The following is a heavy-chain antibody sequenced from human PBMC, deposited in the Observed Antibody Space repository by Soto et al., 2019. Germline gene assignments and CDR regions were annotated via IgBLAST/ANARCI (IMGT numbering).Heavy chain of an antibody. D-gene: IGHD5-18*01. CDR3: AKDTPGLLGY. V-gene: IGHV3-9*01. CDR2: ISWNSGSI. CDR1: GFTFDDYA. J-gene: IGHJ4*02. Sequence: EVQLVESGGGLVQPGRSLRLSCAASGFTFDDYAMHWVRQAPGKGLEWVSGISWNSGSIGYADSVKGRFTISRDNAKNSLYLQMNSLRAEDTALYYCAKDTPGLLGYWGQGTLVTDSS.